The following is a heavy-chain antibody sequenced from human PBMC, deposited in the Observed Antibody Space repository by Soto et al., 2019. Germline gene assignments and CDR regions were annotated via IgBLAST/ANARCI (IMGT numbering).Heavy chain of an antibody. CDR1: GYTFTSYG. CDR2: ISAYNGNT. Sequence: QVQLVQSGAEVKKPGASVKVSCKASGYTFTSYGISWVRQAPGQGLEWMGWISAYNGNTNYAQKLQGRVTMTTDTSTSTAYMELRSLRSDDTAVYYCARRVKQQLVQYYYYYYHMDVWGKGTTVTVS. V-gene: IGHV1-18*01. J-gene: IGHJ6*03. D-gene: IGHD6-13*01. CDR3: ARRVKQQLVQYYYYYYHMDV.